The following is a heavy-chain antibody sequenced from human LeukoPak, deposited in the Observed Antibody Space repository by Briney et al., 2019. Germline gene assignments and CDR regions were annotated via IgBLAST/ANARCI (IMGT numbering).Heavy chain of an antibody. CDR2: IYPDDSDT. J-gene: IGHJ4*02. Sequence: GESLQISGKGSGYSFTNYWIGWVRQMPGEGVEWMGIIYPDDSDTRYSPSFEDQVTISVDNSSSTAYLQWSSLKAWDTAIYCCARALYSSGWYGYWGQGTLVSVPS. V-gene: IGHV5-51*01. CDR3: ARALYSSGWYGY. D-gene: IGHD6-19*01. CDR1: GYSFTNYW.